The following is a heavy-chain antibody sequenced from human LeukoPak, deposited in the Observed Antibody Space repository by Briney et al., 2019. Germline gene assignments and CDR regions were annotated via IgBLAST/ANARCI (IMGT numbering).Heavy chain of an antibody. Sequence: GASVKVSCKASGGTFSNYAISWVRQAPGQGLEWMGRINPIFGTANYEQKFQGRVTTTADKSTNTAYMELSSLRSEDTAVYYCARTTSDYFFDYWGQGSLVTVSS. CDR3: ARTTSDYFFDY. V-gene: IGHV1-69*06. CDR1: GGTFSNYA. CDR2: INPIFGTA. J-gene: IGHJ4*02. D-gene: IGHD1-1*01.